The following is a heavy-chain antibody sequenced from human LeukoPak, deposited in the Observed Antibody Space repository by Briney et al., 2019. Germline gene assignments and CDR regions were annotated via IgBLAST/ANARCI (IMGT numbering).Heavy chain of an antibody. CDR2: INPNSGGT. D-gene: IGHD3-10*01. CDR1: GYTFTGYY. J-gene: IGHJ3*02. Sequence: GASVKVSCKASGYTFTGYYMHWVRQAPGQGLEWMGWINPNSGGTNYAQKFQGRVTMTRDTSISTAYMELSRLRSDDTAVYYCARVGYYYGSGSYFRDAFDIWGQGTMVTVSS. CDR3: ARVGYYYGSGSYFRDAFDI. V-gene: IGHV1-2*02.